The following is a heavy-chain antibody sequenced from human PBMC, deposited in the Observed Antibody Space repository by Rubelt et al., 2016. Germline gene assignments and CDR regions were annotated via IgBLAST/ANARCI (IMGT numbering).Heavy chain of an antibody. CDR2: IYHSGTA. D-gene: IGHD5-18*01. CDR1: GGSISSGGYS. J-gene: IGHJ4*02. V-gene: IGHV4-30-2*01. Sequence: QLQLRESGSGLVKPSQTLSLTCAVSGGSISSGGYSWSWIRQPPGKGLEWIGYIYHSGTASYNPSLEGRVTISIDTSKNQFALKLNSVTAAETAVYYCARGNTAVVTLNYWGQGTLVTVSS. CDR3: ARGNTAVVTLNY.